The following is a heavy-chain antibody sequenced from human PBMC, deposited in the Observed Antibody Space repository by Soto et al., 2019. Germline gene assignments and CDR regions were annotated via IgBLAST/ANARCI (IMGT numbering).Heavy chain of an antibody. CDR2: IIPIFGTA. D-gene: IGHD1-1*01. CDR1: GGTFSSYA. J-gene: IGHJ6*02. V-gene: IGHV1-69*13. CDR3: ARGTASRTLYYYYYYGMDV. Sequence: GXSVKVSCKASGGTFSSYAISWVRQAPGQGLEWMGGIIPIFGTANYAQKFQGRVTITADESMSTAYMELSSLRSEDTAVYYCARGTASRTLYYYYYYGMDVWGQGTTVTVSS.